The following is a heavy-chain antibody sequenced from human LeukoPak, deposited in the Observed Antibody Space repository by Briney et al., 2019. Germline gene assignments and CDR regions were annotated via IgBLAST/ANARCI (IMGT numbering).Heavy chain of an antibody. V-gene: IGHV4-59*06. CDR3: AAGDSGGLFDY. Sequence: SETLSLTCTVSGDSINDHYWSWIRQPPGEGLEWIGYIYYSGSTYYNPSLKSRVTISVDTSKNQFSLKLSSVTAADTAVYYRAAGDSGGLFDYWGQGTLVTVSS. CDR1: GDSINDHY. CDR2: IYYSGST. J-gene: IGHJ4*02. D-gene: IGHD4-23*01.